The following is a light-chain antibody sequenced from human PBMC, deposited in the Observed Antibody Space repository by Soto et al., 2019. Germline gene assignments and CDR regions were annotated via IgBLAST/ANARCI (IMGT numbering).Light chain of an antibody. V-gene: IGKV3-15*01. CDR1: QSVSSN. CDR3: QQYNNWPRT. Sequence: IAMTHSPATLSVSPWERATLSCRASQSVSSNLAWYQQKPGQAPRLLIYGASTRATGIPARFSGSGSGTEFTLTISSLQSEDFAVYYCQQYNNWPRTFGQGTKVDIK. CDR2: GAS. J-gene: IGKJ1*01.